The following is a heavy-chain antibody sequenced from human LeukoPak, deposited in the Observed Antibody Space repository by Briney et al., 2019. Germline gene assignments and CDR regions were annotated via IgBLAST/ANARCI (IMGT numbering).Heavy chain of an antibody. J-gene: IGHJ5*02. D-gene: IGHD5-24*01. CDR1: GDSVSSSPYY. CDR2: TFSTST. V-gene: IGHV4-61*01. CDR3: ARYKFHNYFDP. Sequence: PSETLSLTCCVSGDSVSSSPYYWGWIRQPPGKGLEWIGNTFSTSTLYNASLRSRVTILVDTSKNQFSLKLTSATAADTAIYYCARYKFHNYFDPWGQGTLVVVSS.